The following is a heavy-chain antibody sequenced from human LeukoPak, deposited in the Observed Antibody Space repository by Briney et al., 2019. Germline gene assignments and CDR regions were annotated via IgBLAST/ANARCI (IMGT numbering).Heavy chain of an antibody. CDR1: GFTFSSYA. V-gene: IGHV3-23*01. D-gene: IGHD4-17*01. Sequence: SGGSLRLSCAASGFTFSSYAMSWVRQAPGKGLEWVSAISGSGGSTYYADSVKGRFTISRDNSKNTLYLQMNSLRAEDTAVYYCARDLYGDYFAYWGQGTLVTVSS. J-gene: IGHJ4*02. CDR2: ISGSGGST. CDR3: ARDLYGDYFAY.